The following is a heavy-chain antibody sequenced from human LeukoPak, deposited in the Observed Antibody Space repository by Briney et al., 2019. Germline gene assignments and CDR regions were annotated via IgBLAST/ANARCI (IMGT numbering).Heavy chain of an antibody. J-gene: IGHJ5*02. CDR2: MNPNSGNT. D-gene: IGHD1-20*01. V-gene: IGHV1-8*03. CDR3: ARGSGMNNWNDGRRGDWFDP. Sequence: APVKVSCKASGYTFTSYGISWVRQATGQGLEWMGWMNPNSGNTGYAQKFQGRVTITRNTSISTAYMELSSLRSEDTAVYYCARGSGMNNWNDGRRGDWFDPWGQGTLVTVSS. CDR1: GYTFTSYG.